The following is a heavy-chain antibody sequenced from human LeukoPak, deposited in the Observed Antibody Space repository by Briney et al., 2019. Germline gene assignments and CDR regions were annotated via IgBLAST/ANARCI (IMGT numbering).Heavy chain of an antibody. CDR3: ARTTMVRGVIIRTGAFDI. J-gene: IGHJ3*02. CDR1: GYSFTSYW. Sequence: GESLKISCKGSGYSFTSYWIGWVRQMPGKGLEWMGIIYPGDSDTRYSPSFQGQVTISADKSISTAYLQWSSLKASDTAMYYCARTTMVRGVIIRTGAFDIWGQGTMVTVSS. V-gene: IGHV5-51*01. CDR2: IYPGDSDT. D-gene: IGHD3-10*01.